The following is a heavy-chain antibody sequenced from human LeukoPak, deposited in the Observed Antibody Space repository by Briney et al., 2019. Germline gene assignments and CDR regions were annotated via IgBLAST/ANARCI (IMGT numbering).Heavy chain of an antibody. V-gene: IGHV3-23*01. CDR2: ISGSGGIT. J-gene: IGHJ3*02. CDR1: GFTFCSYA. CDR3: AKHLRQQDRNNAFDI. Sequence: PRGCLRLSSAASGFTFCSYAMTGVRQAPGKGLEWVSTISGSGGITYYADSVKGRFTISRANSRNTLYLQMNSLRVEDTAVYYCAKHLRQQDRNNAFDIWGQGTMVTVSS. D-gene: IGHD6-13*01.